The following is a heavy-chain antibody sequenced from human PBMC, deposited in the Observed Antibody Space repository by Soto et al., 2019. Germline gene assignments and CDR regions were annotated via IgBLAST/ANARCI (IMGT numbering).Heavy chain of an antibody. CDR2: ISAYNGNT. CDR3: ARDHDYDFWSGYPKSPPLHGMDV. Sequence: ASVKVSCKASGYTFTSYGISWVRQAPGQGLEWMGWISAYNGNTNYAQKLQGRVTMTTDTSTSTAYMELRSLRSDDTAVYYCARDHDYDFWSGYPKSPPLHGMDVWGQGTTVTVSS. V-gene: IGHV1-18*01. J-gene: IGHJ6*02. CDR1: GYTFTSYG. D-gene: IGHD3-3*01.